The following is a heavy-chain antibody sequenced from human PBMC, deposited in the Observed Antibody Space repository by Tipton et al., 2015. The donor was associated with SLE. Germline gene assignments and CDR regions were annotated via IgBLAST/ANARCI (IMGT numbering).Heavy chain of an antibody. J-gene: IGHJ4*01. CDR1: GASITTEGFF. Sequence: LRLSCSVSGASITTEGFFWSWVRQHPGKGLEGIGNIYYSGNTHYNPSLKTRVAISIDTSKKEFSLKMSRVTAADTAIYYCGRDSDITGIDDGGQGSLVAVSS. D-gene: IGHD3-22*01. CDR2: IYYSGNT. V-gene: IGHV4-31*03. CDR3: GRDSDITGIDD.